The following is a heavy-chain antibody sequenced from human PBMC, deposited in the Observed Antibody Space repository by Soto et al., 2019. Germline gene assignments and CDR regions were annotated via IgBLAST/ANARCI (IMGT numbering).Heavy chain of an antibody. CDR2: VYYSGST. CDR3: ARMSYYYDKWYFDL. V-gene: IGHV4-30-4*01. D-gene: IGHD3-22*01. CDR1: GDSIINNDYY. Sequence: PSETLSLTCTVSGDSIINNDYYWNWIRQTPGKGLEWIGYVYYSGSTYYIPSLKSRLSMSVDTFKNQFSLKLSSVTAADTAIYYCARMSYYYDKWYFDLWGRGTLVTVSS. J-gene: IGHJ2*01.